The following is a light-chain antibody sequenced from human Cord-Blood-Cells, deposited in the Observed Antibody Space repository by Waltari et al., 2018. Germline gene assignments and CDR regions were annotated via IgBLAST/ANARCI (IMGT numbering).Light chain of an antibody. CDR2: SNN. Sequence: QSVLTQPPSASGTPGQRVPISCSGSSSNVGSNTVNWYQQLPGTAPKRLIYSNNQRPSGVPDRFSGSKSGTSASLAISGLQSEDEADYYCAAWDDSLNGVVFGGGTKLTVL. V-gene: IGLV1-44*01. CDR1: SSNVGSNT. CDR3: AAWDDSLNGVV. J-gene: IGLJ2*01.